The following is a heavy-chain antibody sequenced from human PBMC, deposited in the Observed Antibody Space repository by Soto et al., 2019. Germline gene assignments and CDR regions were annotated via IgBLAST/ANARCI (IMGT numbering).Heavy chain of an antibody. J-gene: IGHJ4*02. CDR1: GFAFTNFW. D-gene: IGHD6-13*01. V-gene: IGHV3-74*01. CDR2: IDTSGHST. CDR3: AKDSWYFDL. Sequence: PVGSLRLSCEASGFAFTNFWMHWVRHVPGKGLVWVARIDTSGHSTNYAESVKGRFTISRDNAKNTVSLQMNSLRVEDTGVYYCAKDSWYFDLWSQGSQVTVSS.